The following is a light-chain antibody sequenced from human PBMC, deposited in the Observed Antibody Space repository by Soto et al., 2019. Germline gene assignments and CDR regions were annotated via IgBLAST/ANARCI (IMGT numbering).Light chain of an antibody. CDR2: DAS. CDR3: QQYGSSPLT. Sequence: EIVLTQSPGTLSLSPGERATLSCRASQSVSSSYLGWYQQTTGQAPRLLIYDASSRATGIPDRFSGSGSGTDFTLTISRLEPEDFAVYYCQQYGSSPLTFGGGTKVDIK. J-gene: IGKJ4*01. CDR1: QSVSSSY. V-gene: IGKV3-20*01.